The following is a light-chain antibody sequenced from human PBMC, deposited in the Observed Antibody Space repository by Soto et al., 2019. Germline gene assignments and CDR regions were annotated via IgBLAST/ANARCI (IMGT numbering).Light chain of an antibody. J-gene: IGLJ3*02. Sequence: QSALAQPASVSGSPGQSITISCTGTSSDVGRYDYVSWYQQYPGNAPKLIIYAVSNRPSGVSNRFSGSKSGNTASLTISGLPDEDEADYYCSSYTGSTTLEVFGGGTKLTVL. CDR1: SSDVGRYDY. CDR3: SSYTGSTTLEV. CDR2: AVS. V-gene: IGLV2-14*01.